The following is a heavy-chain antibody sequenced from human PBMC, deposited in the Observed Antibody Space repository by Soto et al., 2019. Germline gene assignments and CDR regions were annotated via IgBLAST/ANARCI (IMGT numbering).Heavy chain of an antibody. CDR1: GFTFSSYG. J-gene: IGHJ5*02. Sequence: QVQLVESGGGVVQPGRSLRLSCAASGFTFSSYGMHWVRQAPGKGLEWVAVMWYDGSNKYYADSVKGRFTISRDNSKNSLYLQMNSLRAEDTAVYYCARGTSITMVRGVISRLERFDPWGQGTLVTVSS. V-gene: IGHV3-33*01. CDR2: MWYDGSNK. D-gene: IGHD3-10*01. CDR3: ARGTSITMVRGVISRLERFDP.